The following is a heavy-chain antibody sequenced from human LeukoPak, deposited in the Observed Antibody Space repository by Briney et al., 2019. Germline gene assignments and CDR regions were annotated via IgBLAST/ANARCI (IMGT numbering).Heavy chain of an antibody. CDR3: ARHLDVGDGDYVWGSYRYTQYFDY. J-gene: IGHJ4*02. D-gene: IGHD3-16*02. Sequence: SPAETLSLTCTVSGDSISSSSDYWGWIRQPPGKGLEWIGSIYCSRSTYYNPSLKSRVTISVDTSKNQCSLKLSSVTAADTAVYHCARHLDVGDGDYVWGSYRYTQYFDYWGQGTLVTVSS. CDR1: GDSISSSSDY. V-gene: IGHV4-39*01. CDR2: IYCSRST.